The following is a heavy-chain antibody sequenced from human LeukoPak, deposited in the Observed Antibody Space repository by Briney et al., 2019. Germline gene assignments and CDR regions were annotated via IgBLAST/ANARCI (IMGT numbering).Heavy chain of an antibody. CDR1: GFTFSSYA. CDR2: ISYDGSNK. J-gene: IGHJ3*02. CDR3: ARDGAGRDPDAFDI. D-gene: IGHD1-14*01. Sequence: PGGSLRLSCAASGFTFSSYAMHWVRQAPGKGLEWVAVISYDGSNKYYADSVKGRFTISRDNSKNTLYLQMNSLRAEDTAVYYCARDGAGRDPDAFDIWGQGTMVTVSS. V-gene: IGHV3-30-3*01.